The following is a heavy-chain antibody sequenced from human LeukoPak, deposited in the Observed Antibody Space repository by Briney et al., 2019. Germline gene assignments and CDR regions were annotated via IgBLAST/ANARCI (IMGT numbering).Heavy chain of an antibody. CDR1: GFTFSSYS. CDR2: ISSSGSTI. D-gene: IGHD2/OR15-2a*01. V-gene: IGHV3-48*04. J-gene: IGHJ6*03. CDR3: ARGNLYYYYYYYMDV. Sequence: PGGSLRLSCAASGFTFSSYSMNWVRQAPGKGLEWVSYISSSGSTIYYADSVKGRFTISRDNAKNSLYLQMNSLRAEDTAVYYCARGNLYYYYYYYMDVWGKGTTVTVSS.